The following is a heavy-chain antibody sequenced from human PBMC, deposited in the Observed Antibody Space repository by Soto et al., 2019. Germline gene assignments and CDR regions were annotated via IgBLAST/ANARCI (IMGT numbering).Heavy chain of an antibody. CDR1: GYTFTSYD. V-gene: IGHV1-8*01. J-gene: IGHJ4*02. CDR2: MNPNSGNT. Sequence: QVQLVQSGAEVKKPGASVKVSCKASGYTFTSYDINWVRQATGQGLEWMGWMNPNSGNTGYAQKFQGRVTXXRXTXXSTAYMELSSLRSEDTAVYYCARTGSSGYYYSFDYWGQGTLVTVSS. D-gene: IGHD3-22*01. CDR3: ARTGSSGYYYSFDY.